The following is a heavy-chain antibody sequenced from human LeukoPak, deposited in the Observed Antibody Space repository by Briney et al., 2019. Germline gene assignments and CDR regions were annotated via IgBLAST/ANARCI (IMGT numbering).Heavy chain of an antibody. D-gene: IGHD4-23*01. Sequence: PGGSLRLSCAASGVTVSSNYMSRVRQAPGKGLEWVSVIYSGGSTDYADSVKGRFTISRDNSKNTLYLQMNSLRAEDTAVYYCARDPYGGNWFDYWGQGTLVAVSS. V-gene: IGHV3-66*01. CDR2: IYSGGST. CDR1: GVTVSSNY. J-gene: IGHJ4*02. CDR3: ARDPYGGNWFDY.